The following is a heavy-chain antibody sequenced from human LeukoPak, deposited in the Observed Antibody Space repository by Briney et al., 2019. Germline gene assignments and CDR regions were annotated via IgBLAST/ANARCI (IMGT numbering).Heavy chain of an antibody. D-gene: IGHD5-18*01. CDR1: GYTFTSYY. V-gene: IGHV1-46*01. CDR3: ARGVRTFKDTAMVYYFDY. Sequence: ASVKVSCKASGYTFTSYYMHWVRQAPGQGLEWMGIINPSGGSTSYAQKFQGRVTMTRNTSISTAYMELSSLRSEDTAVYYCARGVRTFKDTAMVYYFDYWGQGTLVTVSS. CDR2: INPSGGST. J-gene: IGHJ4*02.